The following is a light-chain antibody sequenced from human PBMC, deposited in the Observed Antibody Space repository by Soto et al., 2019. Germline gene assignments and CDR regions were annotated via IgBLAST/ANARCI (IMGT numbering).Light chain of an antibody. CDR2: GTS. Sequence: DIQMTQSPSFLSASVGDRVTISCRASQSINTYLNWYQQKPGKAPKLLIYGTSDLQSGVPSRFSGGGSGTGFPFTLSSLQTGKFATYYCQQSFSTLLITVGQGTRLEFK. CDR3: QQSFSTLLIT. V-gene: IGKV1-39*01. J-gene: IGKJ5*01. CDR1: QSINTY.